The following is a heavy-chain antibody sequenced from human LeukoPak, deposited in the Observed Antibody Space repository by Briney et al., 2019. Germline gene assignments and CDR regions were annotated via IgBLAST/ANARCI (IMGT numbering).Heavy chain of an antibody. J-gene: IGHJ4*02. CDR3: ARARLVAGTEFDY. CDR2: ISYDGSNK. Sequence: GGSLRLSCAASGFTFSSYAMHWVRQAPGKGLEWVAVISYDGSNKYYADSVKGRFTISRDNSKNTLYLQMNSLRAEDTAVYYCARARLVAGTEFDYWGQGTPVTVSS. D-gene: IGHD6-19*01. CDR1: GFTFSSYA. V-gene: IGHV3-30-3*01.